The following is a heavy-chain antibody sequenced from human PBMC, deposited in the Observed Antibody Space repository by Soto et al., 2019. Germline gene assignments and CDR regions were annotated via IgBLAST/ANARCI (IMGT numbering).Heavy chain of an antibody. Sequence: SLTCAVSGGSISSGGYSWSWIRQPPGKGLEWIGYIYHSGSTYYNPSLKSRVTISVDRSKNQFSLKLSSVTAADTAVYYCARARAYYYDSSGRNWFDPWGQGTLVTVS. CDR3: ARARAYYYDSSGRNWFDP. V-gene: IGHV4-30-2*01. CDR1: GGSISSGGYS. J-gene: IGHJ5*02. D-gene: IGHD3-22*01. CDR2: IYHSGST.